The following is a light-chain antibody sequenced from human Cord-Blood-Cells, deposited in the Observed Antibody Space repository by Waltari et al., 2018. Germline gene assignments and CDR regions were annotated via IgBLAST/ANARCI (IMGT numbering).Light chain of an antibody. V-gene: IGKV1-39*01. CDR3: QQSYSTPIT. J-gene: IGKJ5*01. Sequence: DIQMTQSPSSLSASVGDRVTITCRLSQSISSYLNWYQQKPGKAPKLLIYAASSLQSGVPSRFSGSGSGTDFTLTISSLQPEDFATYYCQQSYSTPITFGQGTRLEIK. CDR2: AAS. CDR1: QSISSY.